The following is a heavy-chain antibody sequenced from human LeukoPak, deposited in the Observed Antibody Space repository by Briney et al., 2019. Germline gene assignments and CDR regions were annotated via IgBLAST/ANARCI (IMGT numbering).Heavy chain of an antibody. CDR2: IYPGDSDT. CDR3: AGRKAAAAATTAFDI. Sequence: GESLKISCKGSEYSFTIYWIGWVRQMPGKGLEWMGIIYPGDSDTRYSPSFQGQVTISADKSISTAYLQWSSLKASDTAIYYCAGRKAAAAATTAFDIWGQGTMVTVSS. CDR1: EYSFTIYW. D-gene: IGHD6-13*01. J-gene: IGHJ3*02. V-gene: IGHV5-51*01.